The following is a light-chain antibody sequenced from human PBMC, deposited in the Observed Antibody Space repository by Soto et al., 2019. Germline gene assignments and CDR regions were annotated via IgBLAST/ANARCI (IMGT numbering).Light chain of an antibody. CDR3: QQSYAKSYT. V-gene: IGKV1-39*01. Sequence: DIQVTQSPSSLSASVGDRVTITCRASQRINNYLNWYQQKPGKAPRLLIYAASSLQRGVQSRFSGSGSGTDFTLTISSLQPEDFETYYCQQSYAKSYTFGQGTKVDIK. CDR1: QRINNY. J-gene: IGKJ2*01. CDR2: AAS.